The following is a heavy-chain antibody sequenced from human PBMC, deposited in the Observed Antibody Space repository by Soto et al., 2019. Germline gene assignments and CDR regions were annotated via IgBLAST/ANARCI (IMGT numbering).Heavy chain of an antibody. J-gene: IGHJ4*02. CDR3: AKEDGYSSSWFEFDY. CDR2: ISGSGGST. D-gene: IGHD6-13*01. CDR1: GFTFSSYA. Sequence: EVQLLESGGGLVQPGGSLRLSCAASGFTFSSYAMRWVRQAPGKGLEWVSAISGSGGSTYYAASVKGRFTISRDNSKSTLYLQMNSVTAEYTAVYYCAKEDGYSSSWFEFDYWGQGALVTVSS. V-gene: IGHV3-23*01.